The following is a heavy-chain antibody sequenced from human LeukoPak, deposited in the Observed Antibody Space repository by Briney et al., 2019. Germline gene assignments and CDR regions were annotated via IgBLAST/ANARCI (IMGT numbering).Heavy chain of an antibody. CDR1: GFTFSDSW. Sequence: GGSLRLSCAGSGFTFSDSWMSWVRQAPGKGLEWVATLKEDGSDIYYLDSVKGRFSISRDNTRNSLFLQMNNLRVGDSAVYHCARGRRTTQYQFFDYWGQGALVTVSS. J-gene: IGHJ4*02. CDR3: ARGRRTTQYQFFDY. D-gene: IGHD1-14*01. V-gene: IGHV3-7*01. CDR2: LKEDGSDI.